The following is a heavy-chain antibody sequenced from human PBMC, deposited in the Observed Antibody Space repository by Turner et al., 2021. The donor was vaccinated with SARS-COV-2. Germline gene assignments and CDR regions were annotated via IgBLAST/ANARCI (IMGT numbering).Heavy chain of an antibody. D-gene: IGHD3-16*02. CDR2: IYSGGST. J-gene: IGHJ4*02. CDR1: GFTVSSNY. V-gene: IGHV3-53*02. CDR3: ARVRPSLIDYFDY. Sequence: EVQLVETGGGLIQPGGSLRRSCAAPGFTVSSNYMSWVRPAPGKGLEWVSVIYSGGSTYSADSVKGRFTISRDNSKNTLYLQMNSLRAADTAVYYCARVRPSLIDYFDYWGQGTLVTVSS.